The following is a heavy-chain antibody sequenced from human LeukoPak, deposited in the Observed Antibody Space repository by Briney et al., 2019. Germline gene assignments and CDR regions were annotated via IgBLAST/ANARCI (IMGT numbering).Heavy chain of an antibody. CDR2: IYSGGST. CDR3: ATLAVAGAENAFDI. CDR1: GFTFSSNY. V-gene: IGHV3-66*01. Sequence: GGSLRLSCAASGFTFSSNYMSWVRQAPGKGLEWVSVIYSGGSTYYSDSVKGRFTISRDNSRNTLYLQMNSLRAEDTAVYYCATLAVAGAENAFDIWGQGTMVTVSS. J-gene: IGHJ3*02. D-gene: IGHD6-19*01.